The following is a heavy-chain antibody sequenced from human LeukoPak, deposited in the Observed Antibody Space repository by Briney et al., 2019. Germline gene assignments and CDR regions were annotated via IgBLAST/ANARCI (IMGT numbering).Heavy chain of an antibody. J-gene: IGHJ6*03. CDR1: GFTFSSYG. D-gene: IGHD2-2*01. Sequence: GGSLRLSCAASGFTFSSYGMSWVRQAPGKGLEWVSYISSSGSTIYYADSVKGRFTISRDNAKNSLYLQMNSLRAEDTAVYYCARDGAAMDYYYYYMDVWGKGTTVTISS. V-gene: IGHV3-48*04. CDR2: ISSSGSTI. CDR3: ARDGAAMDYYYYYMDV.